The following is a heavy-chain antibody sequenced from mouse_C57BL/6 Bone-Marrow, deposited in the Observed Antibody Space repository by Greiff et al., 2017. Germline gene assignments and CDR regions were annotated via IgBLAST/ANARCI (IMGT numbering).Heavy chain of an antibody. Sequence: VQLQQSGAELMKPGASVKLSCKATGYTFTCSWIEWVKQRPGHGLEWIGEILPGSGSTNYNEKFKGKATFTAATSSNTAYMQLSSLTTEDSAVYYCAGWGLRCAMDYWGQGTSVTVSA. CDR3: AGWGLRCAMDY. CDR2: ILPGSGST. V-gene: IGHV1-9*01. D-gene: IGHD2-4*01. CDR1: GYTFTCSW. J-gene: IGHJ4*01.